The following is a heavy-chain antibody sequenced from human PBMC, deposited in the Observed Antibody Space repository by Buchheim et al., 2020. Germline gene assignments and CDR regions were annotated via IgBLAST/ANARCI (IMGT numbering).Heavy chain of an antibody. CDR2: INPSGGST. J-gene: IGHJ5*02. V-gene: IGHV1-46*03. Sequence: QVQLVQSGAEVKKPGASVKVSCKASGYTFTSYYMHWVRQAPGQGLEWMGIINPSGGSTSYAQKFQGRVTMTRDTSTSTVDMELSSLRSEDTAVYYCARDLHYDFWSGYSRAWFDPWGQGTL. CDR1: GYTFTSYY. CDR3: ARDLHYDFWSGYSRAWFDP. D-gene: IGHD3-3*01.